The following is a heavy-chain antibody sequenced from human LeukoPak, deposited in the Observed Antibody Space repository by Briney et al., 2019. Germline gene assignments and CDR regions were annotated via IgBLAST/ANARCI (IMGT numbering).Heavy chain of an antibody. V-gene: IGHV1-18*04. Sequence: ASVKVSCKASGYTFTSNGIDWVRQAPGQGLEWMGWISTDSGNTNYAQKFQGRVTMTTDTSTSTAYMELRSLRSDDTAVYYCARGPIPNDFWSGYYTRFDYWGQGTLVTVSS. CDR2: ISTDSGNT. CDR3: ARGPIPNDFWSGYYTRFDY. D-gene: IGHD3-3*01. J-gene: IGHJ4*02. CDR1: GYTFTSNG.